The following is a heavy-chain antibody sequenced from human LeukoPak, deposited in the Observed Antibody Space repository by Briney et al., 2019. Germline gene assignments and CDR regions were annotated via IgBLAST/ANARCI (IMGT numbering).Heavy chain of an antibody. J-gene: IGHJ4*02. V-gene: IGHV1-46*01. CDR3: ARDNGSGWSNLYYFDY. CDR1: GYTFTSYY. Sequence: ASVKVSCKASGYTFTSYYMHWVRQAPGQGLEWMGIINPSGGSTSYAQKFQGRVTMTRDTSTSTVYMELSRLRSDDTAVYYCARDNGSGWSNLYYFDYWGQGTLVTVSS. D-gene: IGHD6-19*01. CDR2: INPSGGST.